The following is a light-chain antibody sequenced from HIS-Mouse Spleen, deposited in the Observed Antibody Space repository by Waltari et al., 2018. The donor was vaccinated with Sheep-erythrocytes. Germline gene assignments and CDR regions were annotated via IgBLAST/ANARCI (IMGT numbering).Light chain of an antibody. J-gene: IGLJ1*01. Sequence: QSALTQPASVSGSPGQSITLSCTGTSSDVGGYNFVPWYPQHPGKAPKLMIYDVSNRPSGVSNRFSGSKSGNTASLTISGLQAEDEADYYCSSYTSSSTLVFGTGTKVTVL. CDR1: SSDVGGYNF. CDR3: SSYTSSSTLV. CDR2: DVS. V-gene: IGLV2-14*03.